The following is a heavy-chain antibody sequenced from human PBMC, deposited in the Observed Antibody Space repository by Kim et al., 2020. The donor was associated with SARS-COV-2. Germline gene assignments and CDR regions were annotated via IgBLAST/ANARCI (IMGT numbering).Heavy chain of an antibody. CDR2: ISGSGGST. CDR1: GFTFSSYA. CDR3: AKPVDGSGSYYIDY. J-gene: IGHJ4*02. Sequence: GGSLRLSCAASGFTFSSYAMSWVRQAPGKGLEWVSAISGSGGSTYYANSVKGRFTISRDNSKNTLYLQMNSLRAEDTAVYYCAKPVDGSGSYYIDYWGQGTLVTVSS. V-gene: IGHV3-23*01. D-gene: IGHD3-10*01.